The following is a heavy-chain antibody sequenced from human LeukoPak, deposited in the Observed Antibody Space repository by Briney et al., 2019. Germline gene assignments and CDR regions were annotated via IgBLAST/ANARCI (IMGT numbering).Heavy chain of an antibody. D-gene: IGHD3-3*01. CDR3: AKARGYDFWSGYCLDY. V-gene: IGHV3-23*01. Sequence: GGSLRLSCAASGFTFSSYAMSWVRQAPGKGLEWVSAISGSGSSTYYADSVKGRFTISRDNSKNTLYLQMNSLRAEDTAVYYCAKARGYDFWSGYCLDYWGQGTLVTVSS. CDR2: ISGSGSST. CDR1: GFTFSSYA. J-gene: IGHJ4*02.